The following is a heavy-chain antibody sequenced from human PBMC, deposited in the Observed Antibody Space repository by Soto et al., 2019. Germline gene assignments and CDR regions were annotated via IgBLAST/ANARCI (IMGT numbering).Heavy chain of an antibody. D-gene: IGHD3-10*01. CDR1: GYTFTSYA. V-gene: IGHV1-3*01. CDR3: ARLLWPGELALDY. CDR2: INAGSGNT. Sequence: ASVKVSCKASGYTFTSYALHWVRQAPGQRLEWMGWINAGSGNTKYSQKFQGRVSMTRDTSASTAYMELSNLRSEDTAVYYCARLLWPGELALDYWGQGTLVTVSS. J-gene: IGHJ4*02.